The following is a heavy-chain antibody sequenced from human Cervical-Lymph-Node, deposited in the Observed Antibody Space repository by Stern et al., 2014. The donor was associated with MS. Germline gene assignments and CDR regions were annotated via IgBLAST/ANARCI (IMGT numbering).Heavy chain of an antibody. CDR2: IYYGGST. J-gene: IGHJ4*02. CDR3: VRHSSSWSKPNYFDY. CDR1: GGSISSSRSY. V-gene: IGHV4-39*01. Sequence: QLVESGPGLVKPSETLSLTCTVSGGSISSSRSYWGWIRQSPGKGLEWIGSIYYGGSTYYNPSLKSRVTVSVDTSKNQFSLRLTSVTAADTAVYYCVRHSSSWSKPNYFDYWGQGTLVTVSS. D-gene: IGHD6-13*01.